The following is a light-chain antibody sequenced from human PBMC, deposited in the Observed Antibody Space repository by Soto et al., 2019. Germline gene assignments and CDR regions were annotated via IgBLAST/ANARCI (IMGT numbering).Light chain of an antibody. CDR1: RTVTTN. J-gene: IGKJ1*01. CDR2: GAS. V-gene: IGKV3-20*01. Sequence: EIVMTQSPATLSVSPGEIATLSCRASRTVTTNLAWYHQKPGQAPRILIYGASNRATGIPDRFSGSGSGTDFTLTISRLEPEDFAVYYCQQYGSSGTLGQGTKVDIK. CDR3: QQYGSSGT.